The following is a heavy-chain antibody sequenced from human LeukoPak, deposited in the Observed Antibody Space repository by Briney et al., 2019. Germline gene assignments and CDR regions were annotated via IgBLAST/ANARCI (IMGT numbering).Heavy chain of an antibody. CDR3: ARAVRGHYYFGY. J-gene: IGHJ4*02. CDR1: GGSISSYY. D-gene: IGHD3/OR15-3a*01. Sequence: SETLSLTCTVSGGSISSYYWSWIRQPPGKGLKWIGYIYYSGSTNYNPSLKSRVTISVDTSKNQFSLKLSSVTAADTAVYYCARAVRGHYYFGYWGQGTLVTVSS. V-gene: IGHV4-59*01. CDR2: IYYSGST.